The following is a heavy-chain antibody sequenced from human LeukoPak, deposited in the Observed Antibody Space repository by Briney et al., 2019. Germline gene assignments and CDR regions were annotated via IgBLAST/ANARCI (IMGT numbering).Heavy chain of an antibody. D-gene: IGHD2-2*01. CDR1: GFTFSSYA. Sequence: GGSLRLSCAASGFTFSSYAMSWVRQAPGKGLEWVAVISYADGSKKYYADSVKGRFTISRDNSKNTLYLQMDSLRGDDSAVYYCARDPTSKANAPDWYFDLRGRGTLVIVSS. CDR3: ARDPTSKANAPDWYFDL. J-gene: IGHJ2*01. V-gene: IGHV3-30*04. CDR2: ISYADGSKK.